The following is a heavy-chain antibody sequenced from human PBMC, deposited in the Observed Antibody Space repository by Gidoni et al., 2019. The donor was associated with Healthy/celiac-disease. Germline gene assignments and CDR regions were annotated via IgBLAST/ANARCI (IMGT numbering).Heavy chain of an antibody. CDR3: AKGRSGSYYYDAFDI. Sequence: EVQLLESGGGLVQPGGSLSLSCAASGFTLSRYAMGWVRQAPGKGLERVSASSSSVGRTYYADSVNGRFTISRDNSKNTLYLQMNSLRAEDTAVYYCAKGRSGSYYYDAFDIWGQGTMVTVSS. CDR2: SSSSVGRT. J-gene: IGHJ3*02. V-gene: IGHV3-23*01. CDR1: GFTLSRYA. D-gene: IGHD1-26*01.